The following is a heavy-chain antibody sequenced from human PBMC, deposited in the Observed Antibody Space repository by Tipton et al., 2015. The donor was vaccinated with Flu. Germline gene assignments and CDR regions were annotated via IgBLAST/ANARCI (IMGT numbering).Heavy chain of an antibody. CDR1: GFDFSVYG. J-gene: IGHJ6*01. CDR2: IWYDGSNI. Sequence: QLVQSGGGGVQPERSLRLSCKMSGFDFSVYGMHWVRQAPGKGLEWVAVIWYDGSNIHYADSVKGRFTISRDNSKNTLYLQMNGLRAEDTAVYYCARDEGVVNYYFGMDVWGQGTTVTVSS. CDR3: ARDEGVVNYYFGMDV. V-gene: IGHV3-33*01.